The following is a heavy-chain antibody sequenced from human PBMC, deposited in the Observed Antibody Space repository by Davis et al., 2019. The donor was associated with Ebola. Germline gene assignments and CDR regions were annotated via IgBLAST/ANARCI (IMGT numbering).Heavy chain of an antibody. CDR1: GFTFSSAP. Sequence: GESLKISCAASGFTFSSAPMNWVRQAPGKGLEWVAYISGGYTYYAESVKGRFTISRDSDKDSLYLHMDSLRDDDTAVYYCARVYNWGFDFWGQGTLVTVSS. J-gene: IGHJ4*02. V-gene: IGHV3-48*02. D-gene: IGHD1-20*01. CDR2: ISGGYT. CDR3: ARVYNWGFDF.